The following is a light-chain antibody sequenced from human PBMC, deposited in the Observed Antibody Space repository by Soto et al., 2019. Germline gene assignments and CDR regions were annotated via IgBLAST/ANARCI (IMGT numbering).Light chain of an antibody. V-gene: IGKV3-15*01. J-gene: IGKJ2*01. CDR3: QQYNYWPRT. Sequence: EIVMTQSPATLSVSPGERATLSCRASQSVSSNLAWYQQKPGQAPRLLIYGASTRATGIPARFSGSGSGTEFTLTISSLQSEDFAVYFCQQYNYWPRTFGHGTNLEIK. CDR1: QSVSSN. CDR2: GAS.